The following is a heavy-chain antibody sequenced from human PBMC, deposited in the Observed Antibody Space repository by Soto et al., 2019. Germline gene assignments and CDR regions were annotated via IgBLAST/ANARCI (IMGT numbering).Heavy chain of an antibody. V-gene: IGHV3-23*01. Sequence: AGGSLRLSCAASGFTFSSYAMSWVRQAPGKGLEWVSAISGSGGSTYYADSVKGRFTISRDNSKNTLYLQMNSLRAEDTAVYYCAKDLYSSGWYGLWGQGTLVTVSS. J-gene: IGHJ4*02. D-gene: IGHD6-19*01. CDR2: ISGSGGST. CDR3: AKDLYSSGWYGL. CDR1: GFTFSSYA.